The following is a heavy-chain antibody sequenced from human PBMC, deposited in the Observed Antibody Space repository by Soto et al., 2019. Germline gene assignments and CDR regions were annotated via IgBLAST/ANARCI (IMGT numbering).Heavy chain of an antibody. CDR3: ARVVAIIAAAEYYFDY. CDR2: IYYSGST. Sequence: SETLSLTCTVSGGSISSYYWSWIRQPPGKGLEWIGYIYYSGSTNYNPSLKSRVTISVDTSKNQFSLKLSSVTAADTAVYYCARVVAIIAAAEYYFDYWGQGTLVTVSS. CDR1: GGSISSYY. J-gene: IGHJ4*02. D-gene: IGHD6-13*01. V-gene: IGHV4-59*01.